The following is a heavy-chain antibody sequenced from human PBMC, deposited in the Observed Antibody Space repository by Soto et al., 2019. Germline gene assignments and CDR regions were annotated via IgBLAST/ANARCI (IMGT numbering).Heavy chain of an antibody. CDR1: GGSFSGYY. V-gene: IGHV4-34*01. J-gene: IGHJ5*02. Sequence: QVQLQQWGAGLLKPSETLSLTCAVYGGSFSGYYWSWIRKPPGKGLEWIGEINHSGSTNYNPSLKSRVTISVDTSKNQFSLKLSSVTAADTAVYYCASGIAARPGYGNWFDPWGQGTLVTVSS. CDR2: INHSGST. D-gene: IGHD6-6*01. CDR3: ASGIAARPGYGNWFDP.